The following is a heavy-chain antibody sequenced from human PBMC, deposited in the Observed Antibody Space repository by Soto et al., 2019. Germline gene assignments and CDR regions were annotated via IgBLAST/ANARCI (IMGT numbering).Heavy chain of an antibody. D-gene: IGHD1-1*01. CDR3: AKGAVPRNDIWDYFEF. J-gene: IGHJ4*02. Sequence: QLLESGGMLLQPGGSLRLSCAASGFIFNHYAMSWVRQAPGKGLEWVSGIGGGGDDTNYADSVKGRFTISRDNSKNTLFLQMNSLRAEDAAVYYCAKGAVPRNDIWDYFEFGGQGTLVTVSS. CDR1: GFIFNHYA. V-gene: IGHV3-23*01. CDR2: IGGGGDDT.